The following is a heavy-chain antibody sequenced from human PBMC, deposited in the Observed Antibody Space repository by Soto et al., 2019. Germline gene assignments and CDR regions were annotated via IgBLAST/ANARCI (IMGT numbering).Heavy chain of an antibody. Sequence: GGSLRLSCAASGFTFSDYGMHWVRQAPGKGLEWVSSISSSSSYIYYADSVKGRFTISRDNAKNSLYLQMNSLRAEDTAVYYCARPHYDSSGYYLVLGAFDIWGQGTMVTVSS. CDR1: GFTFSDYG. J-gene: IGHJ3*02. CDR2: ISSSSSYI. D-gene: IGHD3-22*01. CDR3: ARPHYDSSGYYLVLGAFDI. V-gene: IGHV3-21*01.